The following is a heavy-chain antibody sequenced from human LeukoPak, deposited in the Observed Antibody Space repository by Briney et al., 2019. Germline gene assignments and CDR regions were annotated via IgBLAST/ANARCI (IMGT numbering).Heavy chain of an antibody. Sequence: GGSLILSCVGSGFTFSNYGMQWVRPAPGKGLEWLTVISYEGRVSHYADSVKGRFTISRDNAKNSLYLQMNSLRAEDTAVYYCARRGEYYYDSSGYYRLFDYWGQGTLVTVSS. J-gene: IGHJ4*02. D-gene: IGHD3-22*01. CDR2: ISYEGRVS. V-gene: IGHV3-30*03. CDR1: GFTFSNYG. CDR3: ARRGEYYYDSSGYYRLFDY.